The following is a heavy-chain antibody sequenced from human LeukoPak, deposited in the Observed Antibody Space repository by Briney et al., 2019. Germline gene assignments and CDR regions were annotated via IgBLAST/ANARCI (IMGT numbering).Heavy chain of an antibody. Sequence: GGSLRLSCAASGFTFSSYGMSWVRQAPGKGLEWVSGISGSGGSGSSTYYADSVKGRFTISRDNSKNSLYLQMNSLRAEDTAVYYCARDRNYGSGSYYNVGLRGYAFDIWGQGTMVTVSS. D-gene: IGHD3-10*01. CDR2: ISGSGGSGSST. CDR3: ARDRNYGSGSYYNVGLRGYAFDI. V-gene: IGHV3-23*01. J-gene: IGHJ3*02. CDR1: GFTFSSYG.